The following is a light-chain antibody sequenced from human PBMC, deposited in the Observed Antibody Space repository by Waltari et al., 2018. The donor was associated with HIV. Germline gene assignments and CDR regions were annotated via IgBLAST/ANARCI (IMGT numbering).Light chain of an antibody. CDR2: DNN. CDR3: GTWDSSLSAVV. J-gene: IGLJ2*01. Sequence: QSVLTQPPSVTAAPGQKVTISCSGSTSNIGTNSVPRYQQLPGTAPKLLISDNNKRPSGIPDRFSGSKSGTSATLGITGLQTGDEADYYCGTWDSSLSAVVFGGGTKLTVL. CDR1: TSNIGTNS. V-gene: IGLV1-51*01.